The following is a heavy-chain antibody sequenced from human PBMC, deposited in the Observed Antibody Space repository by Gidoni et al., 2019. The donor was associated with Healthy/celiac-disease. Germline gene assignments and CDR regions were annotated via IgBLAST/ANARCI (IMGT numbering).Heavy chain of an antibody. D-gene: IGHD3-3*01. V-gene: IGHV4-39*01. Sequence: QLQLQESGPGLVKPSETLSLTCTVSGGSISSSSYYWGWIRQPPGKGLEWIGSIYYSGSTYYNPSLKSRVTISVDTSKNQFSLKLSSVTAADTAVYYCARQDQVDYDFWSGPLFDFDYWGQGTLVTVSS. CDR3: ARQDQVDYDFWSGPLFDFDY. CDR1: GGSISSSSYY. CDR2: IYYSGST. J-gene: IGHJ4*02.